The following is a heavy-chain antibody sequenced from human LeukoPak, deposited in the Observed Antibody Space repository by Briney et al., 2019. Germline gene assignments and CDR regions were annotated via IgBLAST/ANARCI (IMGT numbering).Heavy chain of an antibody. D-gene: IGHD2-15*01. Sequence: QPGGSLRLSCAASGFTVSRNFMSCVRQAPGKGLEWVSAIYSGGSTYYADSVKGRFTISRDISKNTLFFEMNSLRAEDTAVYYCGREILPSYAFDIWGQGTMVTVSS. J-gene: IGHJ3*02. CDR3: GREILPSYAFDI. V-gene: IGHV3-66*01. CDR2: IYSGGST. CDR1: GFTVSRNF.